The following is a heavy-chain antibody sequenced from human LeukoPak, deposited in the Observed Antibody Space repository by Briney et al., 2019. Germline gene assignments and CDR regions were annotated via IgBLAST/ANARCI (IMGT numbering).Heavy chain of an antibody. V-gene: IGHV3-66*01. CDR3: AKAGHDFWSPSGFDL. CDR2: IYTGETT. Sequence: GGSLRLSCAASGFTVSSKYMSWVRQAPGKGLEWVSVIYTGETTYYADSVKGRFTISRDNSKNTLYLQVNSLRAEDTALYYCAKAGHDFWSPSGFDLWGQGTLVAVSS. CDR1: GFTVSSKY. J-gene: IGHJ5*02. D-gene: IGHD3-3*01.